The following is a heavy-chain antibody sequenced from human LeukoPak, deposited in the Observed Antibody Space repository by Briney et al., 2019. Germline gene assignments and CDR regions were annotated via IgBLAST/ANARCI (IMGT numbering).Heavy chain of an antibody. CDR2: IHYNGNT. CDR3: ARGGRGRVRFLEWFENGAPDY. CDR1: GSMYNYY. D-gene: IGHD3-3*01. J-gene: IGHJ4*02. Sequence: SETLSLTCTVFGSMYNYYWSWIRQPPGNGLEWIGYIHYNGNTNYNPSLESRVTMSLDTSENQVSLKLNSVTAADTAVYYCARGGRGRVRFLEWFENGAPDYWGQGTLVTVSS. V-gene: IGHV4-59*08.